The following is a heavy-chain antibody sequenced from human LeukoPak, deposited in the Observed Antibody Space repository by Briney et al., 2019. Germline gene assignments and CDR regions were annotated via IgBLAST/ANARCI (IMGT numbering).Heavy chain of an antibody. CDR1: GVAPGFLFSNAW. CDR3: ARDVEGGTFDI. Sequence: PGGSLRLSCAASGVAPGFLFSNAWMSWVRQAPGRGLEWVANIDQSGGRNNYVDSVKGRFTISRDNAKNSLFLEMSGLRADDTAVYFCARDVEGGTFDIWGQGTTVTVSS. V-gene: IGHV3-7*05. J-gene: IGHJ3*02. D-gene: IGHD3-16*01. CDR2: IDQSGGRN.